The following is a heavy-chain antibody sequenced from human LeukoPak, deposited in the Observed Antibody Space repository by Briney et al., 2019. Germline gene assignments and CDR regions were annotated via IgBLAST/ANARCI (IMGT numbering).Heavy chain of an antibody. CDR1: GGSFSGYY. J-gene: IGHJ3*02. CDR2: INHSGIT. D-gene: IGHD2-2*01. Sequence: PSETLSLTCAVYGGSFSGYYWSWIRQPPGKGLEWIEEINHSGITNYNPSLKSRVTMSVDTSKNQFSLKLNSVTAADTAVYYCARGALGYCSSSSCYDAFDIWGQGTRVTVSS. CDR3: ARGALGYCSSSSCYDAFDI. V-gene: IGHV4-34*01.